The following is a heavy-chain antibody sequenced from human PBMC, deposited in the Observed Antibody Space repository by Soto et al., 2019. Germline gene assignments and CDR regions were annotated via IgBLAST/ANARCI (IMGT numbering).Heavy chain of an antibody. D-gene: IGHD3-3*01. CDR1: GGSVNCYY. Sequence: SETLSLTCAVYGGSVNCYYWSWIRQPPGKGLEWIGEINHTGGTHYNPSLKSRVTMSVDTSKNQFSLRLSSVTAADTAIYYCATRITVFGLLIPPFDPWGQGTQVTSP. J-gene: IGHJ5*02. CDR3: ATRITVFGLLIPPFDP. CDR2: INHTGGT. V-gene: IGHV4-34*01.